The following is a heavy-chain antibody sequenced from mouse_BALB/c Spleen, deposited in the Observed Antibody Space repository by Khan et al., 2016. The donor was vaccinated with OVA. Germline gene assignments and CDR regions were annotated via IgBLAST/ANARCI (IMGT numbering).Heavy chain of an antibody. D-gene: IGHD2-4*01. V-gene: IGHV1-5*01. J-gene: IGHJ2*01. Sequence: VQLKQSGTVLARPGASVKMSCKASGYSFTNYCMHWVKQRPGQGLEWIGAIYPGISDTRYNQKFEGKAKLTAVTSASTAYMEFSSLTNEDSAVYYCTRSYDSYYFDYGGQGTTLTVSS. CDR2: IYPGISDT. CDR3: TRSYDSYYFDY. CDR1: GYSFTNYC.